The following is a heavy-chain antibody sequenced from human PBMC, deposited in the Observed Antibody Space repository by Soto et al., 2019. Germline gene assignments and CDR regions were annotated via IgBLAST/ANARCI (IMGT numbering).Heavy chain of an antibody. CDR1: GDSISSYF. CDR3: ARESHGAFDI. Sequence: PSETLSLTCTVSGDSISSYFWTWIRQSPGKGLEWIAYIYYSGSPNYNPSLKSRVTTLVDTSKNEFSLKLSSVTAADTAVYYCARESHGAFDIWGQGTMVTVSS. CDR2: IYYSGSP. J-gene: IGHJ3*02. V-gene: IGHV4-59*01.